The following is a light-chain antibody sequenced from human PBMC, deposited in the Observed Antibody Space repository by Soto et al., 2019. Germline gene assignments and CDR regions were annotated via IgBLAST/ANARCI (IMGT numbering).Light chain of an antibody. Sequence: ESVFTQSPVTLSLFPGDRATLSCRASQSVSSNYLAWYQQKPGQAPRLLIYGASSRATGIPDRFSGSGSGTDFTLTISRLEPEDFAVYYCQRYGTSLPLTFGGGIKVDIK. V-gene: IGKV3-20*01. CDR1: QSVSSNY. CDR2: GAS. CDR3: QRYGTSLPLT. J-gene: IGKJ4*01.